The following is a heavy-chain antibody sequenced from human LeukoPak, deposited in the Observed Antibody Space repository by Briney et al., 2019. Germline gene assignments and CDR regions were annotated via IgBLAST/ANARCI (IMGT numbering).Heavy chain of an antibody. CDR1: GYTFSGYQ. CDR3: TRGSSGRRDN. Sequence: ASVKVSCKASGYTFSGYQIHWVRQATGQGLEWMGWMNPNSGNTGYGQSFQGRITMTRDISIGTAYMELSNLTSEDTAIYYCTRGSSGRRDNWGQGTLVTVSA. D-gene: IGHD6-19*01. J-gene: IGHJ4*02. CDR2: MNPNSGNT. V-gene: IGHV1-8*02.